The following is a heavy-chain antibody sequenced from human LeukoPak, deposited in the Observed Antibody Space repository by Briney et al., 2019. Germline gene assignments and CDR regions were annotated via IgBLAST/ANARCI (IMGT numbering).Heavy chain of an antibody. V-gene: IGHV4-39*07. CDR3: ARDGMVRGVSFDY. Sequence: SETLSLTCTVSDGSISSSSYYWGWLRQPPKKGLEWIGSIYYSGSTFYNPSLKSRVTISVDRSKNQFSLKLSSVTAADTAVYYCARDGMVRGVSFDYWGQGTLVTVSS. CDR1: DGSISSSSYY. J-gene: IGHJ4*02. CDR2: IYYSGST. D-gene: IGHD3-10*01.